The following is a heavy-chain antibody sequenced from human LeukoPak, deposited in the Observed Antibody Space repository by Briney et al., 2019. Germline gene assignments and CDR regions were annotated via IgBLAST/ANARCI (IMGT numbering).Heavy chain of an antibody. V-gene: IGHV7-4-1*02. J-gene: IGHJ4*02. CDR2: INTNTGNP. Sequence: ASVKVSCKASGYTFTSYAMNWVRQAPGQGLEWMGWINTNTGNPTYAQGFTGRFVFSLDTSVSTAYLQISSLKAEDTAVYYCAREFVYSSSWRPYAFDYWGQGTLVTVSS. D-gene: IGHD6-13*01. CDR1: GYTFTSYA. CDR3: AREFVYSSSWRPYAFDY.